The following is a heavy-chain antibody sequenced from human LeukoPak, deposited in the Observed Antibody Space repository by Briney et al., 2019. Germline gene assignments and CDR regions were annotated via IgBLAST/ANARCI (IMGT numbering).Heavy chain of an antibody. J-gene: IGHJ5*02. CDR2: IKTDGSDT. CDR1: GFTFSGFW. CDR3: ARDFKDVSP. V-gene: IGHV3-74*01. Sequence: PGGSLRLSCAASGFTFSGFWMHWVRHAPGQGPVWVSGIKTDGSDTRYADSVKGRFTISRDNAKSTLYLQMNSLRAEDTAMYYCARDFKDVSPWGPGTLVTVSS.